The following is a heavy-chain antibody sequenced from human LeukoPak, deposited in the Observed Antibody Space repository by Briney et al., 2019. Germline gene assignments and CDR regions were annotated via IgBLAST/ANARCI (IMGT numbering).Heavy chain of an antibody. Sequence: GASVKVSCKASGYTFTNYDINWVRQATGQGLEWMGWMNPNSGNTGYAQKFQGRVAMTRNTSISTAYMELSSLRSEDTAVYYCARGPIAAAGRKNWFAPWGQGTLVTVSS. CDR3: ARGPIAAAGRKNWFAP. J-gene: IGHJ5*02. CDR2: MNPNSGNT. V-gene: IGHV1-8*01. CDR1: GYTFTNYD. D-gene: IGHD6-13*01.